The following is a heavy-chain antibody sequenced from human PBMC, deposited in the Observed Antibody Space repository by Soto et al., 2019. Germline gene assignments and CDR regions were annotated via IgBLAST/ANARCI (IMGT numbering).Heavy chain of an antibody. CDR3: AQSFSGCWFSLAF. Sequence: QITLKESGPTLVKPTQTLTLTCTFSGFSLSTTGVGVGWIRQPPGKALEWLARIYWDDDKRYSPSLKSRITITTDTTKKRVVLIITNMDPVYTATYYCAQSFSGCWFSLAFGGQGTLVPVSS. CDR2: IYWDDDK. CDR1: GFSLSTTGVG. D-gene: IGHD2-15*01. V-gene: IGHV2-5*02. J-gene: IGHJ4*02.